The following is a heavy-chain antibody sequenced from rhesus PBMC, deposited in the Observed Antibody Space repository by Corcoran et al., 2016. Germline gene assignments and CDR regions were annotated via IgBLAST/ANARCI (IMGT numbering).Heavy chain of an antibody. Sequence: QVQLVQSGAEIKQPGASVKLPCKASGYAFTSYCMHWVRQAPGQGLEWIGLISPYNGNKGYAHNFQGRDTITTDTSTSTGYMELSSLRSEDTAVYYCTRGKGGYSGYSLFDYWGQGVLVTVSS. V-gene: IGHV1-180*01. D-gene: IGHD5-30*01. CDR3: TRGKGGYSGYSLFDY. CDR1: GYAFTSYC. CDR2: ISPYNGNK. J-gene: IGHJ4*01.